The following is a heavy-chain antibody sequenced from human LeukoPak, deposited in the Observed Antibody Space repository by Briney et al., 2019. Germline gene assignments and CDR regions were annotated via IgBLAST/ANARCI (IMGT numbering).Heavy chain of an antibody. D-gene: IGHD1-26*01. CDR2: INHSGST. J-gene: IGHJ5*02. CDR3: ASFSGSYVYNWFDP. CDR1: GGSFSGYY. V-gene: IGHV4-34*01. Sequence: SETLSLTCAVYGGSFSGYYWSWIPQPPGKGLEWIGEINHSGSTNYNPSLKGRVTISVDTSKNQFSLKLSSVTAADTAVYYCASFSGSYVYNWFDPWGQGTLVTVSS.